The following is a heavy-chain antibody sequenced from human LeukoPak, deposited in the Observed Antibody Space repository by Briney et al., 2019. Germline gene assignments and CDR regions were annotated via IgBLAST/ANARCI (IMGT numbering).Heavy chain of an antibody. V-gene: IGHV1-58*02. CDR2: IVVGSGNT. D-gene: IGHD1-26*01. CDR3: AAVQVGANYYFDY. Sequence: SVKVSCKASGFTFTSSAMQWVRQARGQRLEWIGWIVVGSGNTNYAQKFQERVTITRDMSTSRAYMELSSLRSEDTAVYYCAAVQVGANYYFDYWGQGTMVTVSS. CDR1: GFTFTSSA. J-gene: IGHJ4*02.